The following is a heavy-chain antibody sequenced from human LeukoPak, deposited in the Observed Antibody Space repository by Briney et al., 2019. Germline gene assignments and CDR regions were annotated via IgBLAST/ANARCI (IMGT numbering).Heavy chain of an antibody. V-gene: IGHV3-15*01. CDR1: GFTFSNAW. D-gene: IGHD4-17*01. CDR2: IKSKTDGGTT. CDR3: TTDRAVREYYFDY. Sequence: PGGSLRLSCAASGFTFSNAWMSWVRQAPGKGLEWVGRIKSKTDGGTTDYAAPVKGRFTISRDDSKNTLYLQMNSLKTEDTAVYYCTTDRAVREYYFDYWGQGTLVTVSS. J-gene: IGHJ4*02.